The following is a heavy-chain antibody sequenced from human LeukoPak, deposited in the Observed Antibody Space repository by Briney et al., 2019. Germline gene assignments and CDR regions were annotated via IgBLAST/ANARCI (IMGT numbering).Heavy chain of an antibody. J-gene: IGHJ3*02. CDR3: ARVSLRYCSSTSCYMGAFDI. CDR2: INPNSGGT. D-gene: IGHD2-2*02. V-gene: IGHV1-2*02. Sequence: ASVKVSCKASGNTFTGYYMHWVRQAPGQGLEWMGWINPNSGGTNYAQKFQGRVTMTRDTSISTAYMELSRLRSDDTAVYYCARVSLRYCSSTSCYMGAFDIWGQGTMVTVSS. CDR1: GNTFTGYY.